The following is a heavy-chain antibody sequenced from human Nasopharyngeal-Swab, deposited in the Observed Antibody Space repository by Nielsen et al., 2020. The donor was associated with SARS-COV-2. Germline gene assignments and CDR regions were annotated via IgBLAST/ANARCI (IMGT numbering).Heavy chain of an antibody. CDR3: ARAPSTVTTRGWFDP. CDR2: ISYDGSNK. J-gene: IGHJ5*02. CDR1: GFTFSSYE. D-gene: IGHD4-17*01. V-gene: IGHV3-30*03. Sequence: GESLKISCAASGFTFSSYEMNWVRQAPGKGLEWVAVISYDGSNKYYADSVKGRFTISRDNSKNTLYLQMNSLRVEDTAVYYCARAPSTVTTRGWFDPWGQGTLVTVSS.